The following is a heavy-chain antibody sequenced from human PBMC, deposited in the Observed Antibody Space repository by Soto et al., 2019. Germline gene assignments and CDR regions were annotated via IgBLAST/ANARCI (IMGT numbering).Heavy chain of an antibody. CDR2: IYHSGST. V-gene: IGHV4-30-2*01. D-gene: IGHD6-13*01. CDR1: GVSISSGGYS. J-gene: IGHJ4*02. CDR3: AGHYSTSLGY. Sequence: TLSLTCAVSGVSISSGGYSWSWIRQPPGKGLEWIGYIYHSGSTYYNPSLKSRVTISLDRSKNQFSLKLSSVTAADTAVYYCAGHYSTSLGYWGQGTLVTVSS.